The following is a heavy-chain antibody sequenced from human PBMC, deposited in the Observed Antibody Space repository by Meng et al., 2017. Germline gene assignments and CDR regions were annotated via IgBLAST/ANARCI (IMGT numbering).Heavy chain of an antibody. CDR1: GYSISSGYY. J-gene: IGHJ4*02. CDR3: ARRYSSSWYANTYGYYFDY. D-gene: IGHD6-13*01. CDR2: IYHSGST. Sequence: SQTLSLTCTVSGYSISSGYYWGWIRQPPGKGLEWIGSIYHSGSTYYNPSLKSRVTISVDTSKNQFSLKLSPVTAADTAVYYCARRYSSSWYANTYGYYFDYWGQGTLVTVSS. V-gene: IGHV4-38-2*02.